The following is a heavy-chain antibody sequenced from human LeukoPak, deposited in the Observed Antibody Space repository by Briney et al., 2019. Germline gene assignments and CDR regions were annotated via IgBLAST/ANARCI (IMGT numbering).Heavy chain of an antibody. CDR2: INSDGTNT. V-gene: IGHV3-74*03. CDR1: GFTFSSYW. Sequence: GGSLRLSCAASGFTFSSYWMHWVRQSPGKGLVWVSRINSDGTNTQYADSVKGRFTISRDKAKNTLYLQMNSLRVEDAAVYYCARDSRANLYFDYWGQGTLVTVSS. CDR3: ARDSRANLYFDY. J-gene: IGHJ4*02.